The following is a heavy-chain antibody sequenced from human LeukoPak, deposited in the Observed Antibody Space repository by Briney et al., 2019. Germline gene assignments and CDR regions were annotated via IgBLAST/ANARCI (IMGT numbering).Heavy chain of an antibody. CDR1: GGSFSGYY. J-gene: IGHJ6*04. CDR3: ARMYITMVRGVIGYYYGMDV. V-gene: IGHV4-34*01. D-gene: IGHD3-10*01. Sequence: SETLSLTCAVYGGSFSGYYWSWIRQPPGKGLEWIGEINHSGSTNYNPSLKSRVTISVDTSKNQFSLKLSSVTAADTAVYYCARMYITMVRGVIGYYYGMDVWGKGTTVTVS. CDR2: INHSGST.